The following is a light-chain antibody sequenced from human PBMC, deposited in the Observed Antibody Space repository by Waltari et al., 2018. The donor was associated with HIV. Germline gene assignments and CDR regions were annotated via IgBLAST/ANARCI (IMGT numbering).Light chain of an antibody. CDR2: DVS. CDR3: SSYTSSSTLN. V-gene: IGLV2-14*03. CDR1: SSAVGGYNY. J-gene: IGLJ2*01. Sequence: QSALTQPASVSGSPGQSSTISCTGTSSAVGGYNYVSWYQQHPGKAPKLMIYDVSNRPSWVSNRFSGSKSGNTASLTIYGLQAKDEADYYCSSYTSSSTLNFGGGTKLTVL.